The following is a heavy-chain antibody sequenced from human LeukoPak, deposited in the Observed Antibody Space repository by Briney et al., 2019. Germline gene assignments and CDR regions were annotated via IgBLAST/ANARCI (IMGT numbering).Heavy chain of an antibody. J-gene: IGHJ4*02. CDR3: AIIVLAASQGYYFDY. D-gene: IGHD6-6*01. CDR2: INPNSGGT. Sequence: ASVKVSCKASGYTFTGYYMHWVRQAPGQGLEWMGWINPNSGGTNYAQKFQGRVTMTRDTSISTAYMELSRLRSDDTAVYYCAIIVLAASQGYYFDYWGQGTLVTVSS. CDR1: GYTFTGYY. V-gene: IGHV1-2*02.